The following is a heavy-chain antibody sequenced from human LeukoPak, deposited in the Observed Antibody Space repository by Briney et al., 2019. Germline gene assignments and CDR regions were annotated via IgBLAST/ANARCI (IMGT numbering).Heavy chain of an antibody. CDR1: GFTVSTYY. CDR2: IYSGGSA. CDR3: AKEIPSDYGLDY. D-gene: IGHD4-17*01. V-gene: IGHV3-53*01. Sequence: PGGSLRLSCAASGFTVSTYYVSWVRQAPGKGLEWVSVIYSGGSAYYADSVKGRFTISRDNSKNTLYLQMNSLRAEDTAVYYCAKEIPSDYGLDYWGQGTLVTVSS. J-gene: IGHJ4*02.